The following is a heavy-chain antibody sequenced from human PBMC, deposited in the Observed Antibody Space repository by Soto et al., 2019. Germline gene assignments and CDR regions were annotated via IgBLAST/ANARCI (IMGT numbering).Heavy chain of an antibody. CDR2: ISCSGGST. CDR1: GFTFISYA. V-gene: IGHV3-23*01. CDR3: AKSSGLIVVRKVNDY. J-gene: IGHJ4*02. D-gene: IGHD3-22*01. Sequence: PGGSLKPSCAASGFTFISYAMSWVRQAPGKGLEWVSAISCSGGSTYYADSVKGRFTISRDNSKNTLYLQMNSLRAEDTAVYYCAKSSGLIVVRKVNDYWGQGTLVTVSS.